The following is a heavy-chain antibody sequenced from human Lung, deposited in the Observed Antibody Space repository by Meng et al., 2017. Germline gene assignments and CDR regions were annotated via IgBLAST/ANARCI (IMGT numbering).Heavy chain of an antibody. J-gene: IGHJ4*02. CDR1: GYTFTNYG. CDR3: ARVEVGITSGDY. V-gene: IGHV1-18*01. CDR2: INAYNGDT. D-gene: IGHD2-21*01. Sequence: QAQLVQSGGEVKNPGASVSVSCKASGYTFTNYGITWVRQAPGQGLVWMGRINAYNGDTNYAQTLQGRVTMTTDTSTSTAYMELRSLRSDDTAVYYCARVEVGITSGDYWGQGTLVTDSS.